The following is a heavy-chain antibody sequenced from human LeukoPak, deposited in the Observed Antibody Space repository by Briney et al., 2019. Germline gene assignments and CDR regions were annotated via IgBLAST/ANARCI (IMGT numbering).Heavy chain of an antibody. CDR1: GGSISSGSYY. CDR3: AREGARYSGYDS. V-gene: IGHV4-61*02. D-gene: IGHD5-12*01. CDR2: IYTSGST. J-gene: IGHJ4*02. Sequence: SETLSLTCIVSGGSISSGSYYWSWIRQPAGKGLEWIGRIYTSGSTNYNPSLKSRVTISVDTSKNQFSLKLSSVTAADTAVYYCAREGARYSGYDSWGQGTLVTVSS.